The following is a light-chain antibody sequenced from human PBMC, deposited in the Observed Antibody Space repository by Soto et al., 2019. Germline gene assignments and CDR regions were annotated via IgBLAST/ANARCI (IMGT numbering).Light chain of an antibody. CDR1: SSDVGGNH. J-gene: IGLJ1*01. V-gene: IGLV2-14*01. CDR3: SSHTSSSRYV. Sequence: SALTQPASVSGSPGQSITISCTGSSSDVGGNHVSWYQQHPGKAPRLLIFDVTNRPSGISNRFSGSKSDNTASLTISGLQADDEADYYCSSHTSSSRYVFGTGTQLTVL. CDR2: DVT.